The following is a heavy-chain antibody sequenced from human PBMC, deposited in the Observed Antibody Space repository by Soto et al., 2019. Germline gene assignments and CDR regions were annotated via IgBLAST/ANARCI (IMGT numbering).Heavy chain of an antibody. CDR3: AKQFSGWSYYFDY. CDR2: ISYDGSTR. D-gene: IGHD6-19*01. V-gene: IGHV3-30-3*02. J-gene: IGHJ4*02. Sequence: QVQLVESGGGVVQPGRSLRLSCAASVFTFSTNAMHWVRQAPGKGLEWVAVISYDGSTRYYADSMKGRFTISRDNSKNTLYLQMNNLRAEDTAVYYCAKQFSGWSYYFDYWGQGTLVTVSS. CDR1: VFTFSTNA.